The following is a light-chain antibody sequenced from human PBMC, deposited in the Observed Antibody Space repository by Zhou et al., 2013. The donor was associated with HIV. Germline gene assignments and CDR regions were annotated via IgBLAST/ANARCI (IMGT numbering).Light chain of an antibody. CDR3: QQYDSWPVT. V-gene: IGKV3-15*01. Sequence: ERVMTQSPPTLSASPGEGATLSCRASHSVRSSLAWYQHKAGQAPRLLIYDASTRATGIPARFSGSASGTEFTLTISSLQSEDFAVYYCQQYDSWPVTFGQGDQGRNQT. CDR2: DAS. J-gene: IGKJ1*01. CDR1: HSVRSS.